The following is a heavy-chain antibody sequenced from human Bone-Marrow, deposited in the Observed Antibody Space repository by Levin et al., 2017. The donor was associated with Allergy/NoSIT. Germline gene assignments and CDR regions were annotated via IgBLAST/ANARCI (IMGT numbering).Heavy chain of an antibody. CDR3: SANYVRQTLGGAGMGY. CDR2: INTNAGKP. J-gene: IGHJ4*02. Sequence: ASVKVSCKTSGYTFTTYPLSWVRQAPGQGLEWMGWINTNAGKPSYAQGFTGRFVFSLDTSVSTAYLQISSLKPEDTAVYYCSANYVRQTLGGAGMGYWGQGTQVTVSS. CDR1: GYTFTTYP. V-gene: IGHV7-4-1*02. D-gene: IGHD3-10*01.